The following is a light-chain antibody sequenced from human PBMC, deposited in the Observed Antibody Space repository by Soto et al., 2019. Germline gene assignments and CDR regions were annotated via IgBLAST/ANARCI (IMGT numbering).Light chain of an antibody. CDR1: SSDVGGYNN. CDR3: SSYAGSNNFNVV. V-gene: IGLV2-8*01. CDR2: EVS. J-gene: IGLJ2*01. Sequence: QSALTQPPSASGSPGQSVTISCTGTSSDVGGYNNVSWYQQHPGKAPKLMIYEVSKRPSGVPDRFSGSKSGNTASLTVSGLQAEDEPDYYCSSYAGSNNFNVVFGGGTKLTVL.